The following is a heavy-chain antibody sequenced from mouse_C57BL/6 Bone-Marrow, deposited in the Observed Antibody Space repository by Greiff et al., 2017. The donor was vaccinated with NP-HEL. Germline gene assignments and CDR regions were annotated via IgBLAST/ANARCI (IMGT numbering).Heavy chain of an antibody. V-gene: IGHV5-2*01. D-gene: IGHD1-1*01. CDR2: INSDGGST. CDR1: EYEFPSHD. J-gene: IGHJ4*01. Sequence: EVQLMESGGGLVQPGESLKLSCESNEYEFPSHDMSWVRKTPEKRLELVAAINSDGGSTYYPDTMERRFIISRDNTKKTLYLQMSSLRSEDTALYYCTSYGSNHAMDYWGQGTSVTVSS. CDR3: TSYGSNHAMDY.